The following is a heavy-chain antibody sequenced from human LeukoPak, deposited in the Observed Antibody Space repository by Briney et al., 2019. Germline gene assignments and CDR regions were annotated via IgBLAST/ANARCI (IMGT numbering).Heavy chain of an antibody. CDR3: ARGTMFPYYFDY. D-gene: IGHD3-10*02. CDR1: GFTFRRYG. V-gene: IGHV3-23*01. CDR2: ISGSGGST. Sequence: GGSLRLSCAASGFTFRRYGMSWVRQAPGKGLERVSVISGSGGSTYYGDSVKGRFTISRDNSKNSLYLQMNSLRAEDTAVYYCARGTMFPYYFDYWGQGTLVTVSS. J-gene: IGHJ4*02.